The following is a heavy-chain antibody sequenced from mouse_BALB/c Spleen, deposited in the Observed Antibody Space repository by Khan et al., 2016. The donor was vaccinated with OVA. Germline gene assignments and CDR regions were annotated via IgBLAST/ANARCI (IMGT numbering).Heavy chain of an antibody. Sequence: VQLHQSVPCLVKPSQSLSLTCTVTGYSITSGYGWNWIRQFPGNKLEWMGYISYSGSTNYNPSLKSRISITRDTSKNQFFLQLNSVTTEDTATYYCARTARIKYWGQGTTLTVSS. CDR2: ISYSGST. J-gene: IGHJ2*01. CDR3: ARTARIKY. D-gene: IGHD1-2*01. CDR1: GYSITSGYG. V-gene: IGHV3-2*02.